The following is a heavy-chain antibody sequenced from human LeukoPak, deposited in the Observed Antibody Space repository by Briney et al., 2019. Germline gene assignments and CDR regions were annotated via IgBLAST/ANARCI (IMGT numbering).Heavy chain of an antibody. Sequence: PSETLSLTCTVSGGSISSGGYYWSWIRQHPGKGLEWIGYIYYSGSTYYNPSLKSRVTISVDTSKNQFSLKLSSVTAADTAVYYCAGRQRWYLVYWGQGTLVTVSS. CDR1: GGSISSGGYY. J-gene: IGHJ4*02. CDR2: IYYSGST. V-gene: IGHV4-31*03. D-gene: IGHD6-13*01. CDR3: AGRQRWYLVY.